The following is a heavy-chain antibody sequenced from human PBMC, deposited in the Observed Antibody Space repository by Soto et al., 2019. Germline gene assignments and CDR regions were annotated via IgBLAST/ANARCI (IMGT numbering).Heavy chain of an antibody. CDR3: ASYFRESVAGSRGGFDY. CDR1: GFTVSSNY. J-gene: IGHJ4*02. Sequence: EVQLVESGGGLIQPGGSLRLSCAASGFTVSSNYMSWVRQAPGKGLEWVSVIYSGGSTYYADSVKGRFTISRDNSKNTLYLQMNSLRAEDTAVYYCASYFRESVAGSRGGFDYWGQGTLVTVSS. V-gene: IGHV3-53*01. CDR2: IYSGGST. D-gene: IGHD6-19*01.